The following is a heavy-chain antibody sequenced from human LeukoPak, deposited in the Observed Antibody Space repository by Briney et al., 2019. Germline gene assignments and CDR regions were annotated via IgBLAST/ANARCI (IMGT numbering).Heavy chain of an antibody. CDR1: GGSFSGYY. J-gene: IGHJ4*02. CDR3: ARGRAAAAGY. V-gene: IGHV4-34*01. CDR2: INHSGST. D-gene: IGHD6-13*01. Sequence: PSETLSLTCAVYGGSFSGYYWSWIRQPPGKGLEWIGEINHSGSTNYNPSLKSRVTISVDTSKNQFSLKLSSVTAADTAVYYCARGRAAAAGYWGQGTLVTVSS.